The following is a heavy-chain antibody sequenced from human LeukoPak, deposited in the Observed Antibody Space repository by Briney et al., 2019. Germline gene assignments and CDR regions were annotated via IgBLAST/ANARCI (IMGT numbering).Heavy chain of an antibody. CDR3: AKEVVTLYLDH. V-gene: IGHV3-23*01. D-gene: IGHD4-23*01. Sequence: GGSLRLSCAASGFTFSSYATSWVRQAPGKGLEWVSAISGSGDTPHYADSVRGRFSISRDNSKNTLYLQMNSLRAEDTAVYYCAKEVVTLYLDHWGQGALVTVSS. CDR1: GFTFSSYA. J-gene: IGHJ4*02. CDR2: ISGSGDTP.